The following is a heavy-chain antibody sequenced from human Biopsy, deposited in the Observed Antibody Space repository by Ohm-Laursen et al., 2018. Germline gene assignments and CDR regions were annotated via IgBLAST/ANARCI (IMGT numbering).Heavy chain of an antibody. CDR2: INNSGRT. J-gene: IGHJ5*02. D-gene: IGHD3-10*01. CDR1: GGSFSGYY. CDR3: ARGTNYYGSGRNRHWFDP. Sequence: SETLSLTCGVYGGSFSGYYCSWIRQPPGKGLEWIGEINNSGRTNYNPSLRSRFTFSVDTSKTQFSLKLSSVTAADTAVYYCARGTNYYGSGRNRHWFDPWGQGTQVTVSS. V-gene: IGHV4-34*01.